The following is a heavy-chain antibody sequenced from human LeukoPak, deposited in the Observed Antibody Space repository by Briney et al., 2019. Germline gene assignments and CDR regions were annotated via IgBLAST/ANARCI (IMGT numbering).Heavy chain of an antibody. CDR1: GGSFSGYY. D-gene: IGHD6-6*01. J-gene: IGHJ3*02. CDR3: ARGRPRGAFDI. Sequence: SETLSLTCAVYGGSFSGYYWSWIRRPPGKGLEWIGEINHSGSTNYNPSLKSRVTISVDTSKNQFSLKLSSVTAADTAVYYCARGRPRGAFDIWGQGTMVTVSS. CDR2: INHSGST. V-gene: IGHV4-34*01.